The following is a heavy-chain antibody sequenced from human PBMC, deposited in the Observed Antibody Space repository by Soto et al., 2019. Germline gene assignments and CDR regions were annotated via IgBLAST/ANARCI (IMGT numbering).Heavy chain of an antibody. CDR3: PRGRSRTPWSYRHISGQLHY. V-gene: IGHV4-34*01. CDR2: INHSGST. Sequence: QVQLQHWGAGLLKPSETLSLTCAVYGGSFSGYYWSWSRQPPGKGLEWIGEINHSGSTNYNPYLKSRVTISVATSKNQFSLKLSSATAADTAVYYCPRGRSRTPWSYRHISGQLHYWGQGTLVTVSS. J-gene: IGHJ4*02. D-gene: IGHD3-16*02. CDR1: GGSFSGYY.